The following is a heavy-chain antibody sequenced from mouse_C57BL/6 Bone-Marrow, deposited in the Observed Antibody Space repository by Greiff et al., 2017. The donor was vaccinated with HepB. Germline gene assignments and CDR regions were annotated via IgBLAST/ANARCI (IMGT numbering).Heavy chain of an antibody. CDR3: ASGDSDAMDY. J-gene: IGHJ4*01. V-gene: IGHV1-81*01. D-gene: IGHD2-12*01. CDR1: GYTFTSYG. CDR2: IYTRSCNT. Sequence: VQLQQSGAEPARPGASVKLSCKASGYTFTSYGISWVKQRTGQWLEWIGEIYTRSCNTYYNENFKGKATLTADKSSSTAYMELRSLTAEDSAVYFCASGDSDAMDYWGQGTSVTVSS.